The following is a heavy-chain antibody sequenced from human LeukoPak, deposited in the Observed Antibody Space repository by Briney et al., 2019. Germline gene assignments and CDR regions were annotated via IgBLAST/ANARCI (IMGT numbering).Heavy chain of an antibody. J-gene: IGHJ4*02. D-gene: IGHD3-16*02. CDR1: GGSISSGGYY. CDR2: IYYSGST. CDR3: ARDAEIWGSYRLPL. Sequence: SETLSLTCTVSGGSISSGGYYWSWIRQHPGKGLEWIGYIYYSGSTYYNPSLKSRVTISVDTSKNQFSLKLSSVTAADTAVYYCARDAEIWGSYRLPLWGQGTLVTVSS. V-gene: IGHV4-30-4*08.